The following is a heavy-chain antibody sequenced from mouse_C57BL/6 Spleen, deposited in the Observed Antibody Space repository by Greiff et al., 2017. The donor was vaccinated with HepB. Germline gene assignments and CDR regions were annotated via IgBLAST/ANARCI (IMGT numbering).Heavy chain of an antibody. J-gene: IGHJ1*03. V-gene: IGHV1-64*01. CDR3: ARMEGHYSNYVRYFDV. Sequence: QVQLQQPGAELVKPGASVKLSCKASGYTFTSYWMHWVKQRPGQGLEWIGMIHPNSGSTNYNEKFKSKATLTVDKSSSTAYMQLSSLTSEDSAVYYCARMEGHYSNYVRYFDVWGTGTTVTVSS. CDR2: IHPNSGST. CDR1: GYTFTSYW. D-gene: IGHD2-5*01.